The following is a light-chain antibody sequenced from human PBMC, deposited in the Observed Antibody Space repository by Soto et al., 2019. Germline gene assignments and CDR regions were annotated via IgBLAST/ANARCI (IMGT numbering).Light chain of an antibody. CDR2: DVS. Sequence: QSALTQPASVSGSPGQSITISCTGTSSDIGTYNYVSWYQHHPGKVPKLMIYDVSNRPSGVSNRFSGSKSGNTASLTISGLQAEDEADYYCCSYARGSTYVFGTGTKLTVL. CDR1: SSDIGTYNY. V-gene: IGLV2-14*01. J-gene: IGLJ1*01. CDR3: CSYARGSTYV.